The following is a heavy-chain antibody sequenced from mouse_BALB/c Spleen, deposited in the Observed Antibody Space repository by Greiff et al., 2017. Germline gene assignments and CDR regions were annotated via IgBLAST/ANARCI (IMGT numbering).Heavy chain of an antibody. CDR1: GFTFSSFG. V-gene: IGHV5-17*02. J-gene: IGHJ2*01. CDR3: ARGGYYYGSSYDYFDY. D-gene: IGHD1-1*01. CDR2: ISSGSSTI. Sequence: EVHLVESGGGLVQPGGSRKLSCAASGFTFSSFGMHWVRQAPEKGLEWVAYISSGSSTIYYADTVKGRFTISRDNPKNTLFLQMTSLRSEDTAMYYCARGGYYYGSSYDYFDYWGQGTTLTVSS.